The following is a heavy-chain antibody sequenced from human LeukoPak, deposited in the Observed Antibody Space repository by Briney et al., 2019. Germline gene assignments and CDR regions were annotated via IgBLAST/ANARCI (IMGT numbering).Heavy chain of an antibody. D-gene: IGHD3-10*01. CDR2: IYYIGST. Sequence: PSETLSLTCTVSGGSISTYYWSWIRQPPGKGLEWIGYIYYIGSTNYNPSLKSRVTISIDTSKNQFSLKLSSVTAADTAVYYCARKLWFGESLDAFDIWGQGTMVTVSS. CDR3: ARKLWFGESLDAFDI. V-gene: IGHV4-59*01. J-gene: IGHJ3*02. CDR1: GGSISTYY.